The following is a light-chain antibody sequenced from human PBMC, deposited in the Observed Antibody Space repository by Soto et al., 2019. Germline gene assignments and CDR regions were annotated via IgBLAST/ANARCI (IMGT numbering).Light chain of an antibody. V-gene: IGKV3-20*01. CDR3: QQYDSSLYT. J-gene: IGKJ2*01. CDR1: QSVSSSY. Sequence: EIVLTQSPGTLSLSPGERATLSCRASQSVSSSYLAWYQQKPGQAPRLLIYSTSTRATGIPDRFSGIGSGTDFNLTISRMQPEDFAVYYCQQYDSSLYTFGQGTKMEIK. CDR2: STS.